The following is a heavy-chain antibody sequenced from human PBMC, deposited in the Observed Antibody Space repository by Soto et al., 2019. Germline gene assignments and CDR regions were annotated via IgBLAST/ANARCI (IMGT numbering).Heavy chain of an antibody. Sequence: PSVKVSCNVSGYSLTELSMHWVLQAPGKGLEWMGGFDPEDGETIYAQKFQGRVTMTEDTSTDTAYMELSSLRSEDTAVYYCATIYGSGAFDYWGQGTLVTVSS. CDR1: GYSLTELS. D-gene: IGHD3-10*01. CDR2: FDPEDGET. V-gene: IGHV1-24*01. J-gene: IGHJ4*02. CDR3: ATIYGSGAFDY.